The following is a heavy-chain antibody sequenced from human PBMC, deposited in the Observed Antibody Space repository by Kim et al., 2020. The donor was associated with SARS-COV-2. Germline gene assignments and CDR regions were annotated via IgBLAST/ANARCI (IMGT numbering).Heavy chain of an antibody. CDR3: ARGGYDYVWGSYRYWYFDL. J-gene: IGHJ2*01. CDR1: GGTFSSYA. D-gene: IGHD3-16*02. Sequence: SVKVSCKASGGTFSSYAISWVRQAPGQGLEWMGGIIPIFGTANYAQKFQGRVTITADESTSTAYMELSSLRSEDTAVYYCARGGYDYVWGSYRYWYFDLWGRGTLVTVSS. CDR2: IIPIFGTA. V-gene: IGHV1-69*13.